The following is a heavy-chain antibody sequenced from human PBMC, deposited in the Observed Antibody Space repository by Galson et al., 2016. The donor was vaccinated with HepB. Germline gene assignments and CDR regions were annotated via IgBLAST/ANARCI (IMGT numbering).Heavy chain of an antibody. CDR1: GGSISYNYW. CDR2: IYHSGIS. V-gene: IGHV4-4*02. D-gene: IGHD3-22*01. J-gene: IGHJ4*02. Sequence: SETLSLTCAVSGGSISYNYWWSWVRQPPGQGLEWIGQIYHSGISNYNPSPKSRVSISVDKSKNHFSLQLTSVTAADTAIYFCAKSRYSDTTGYFFPDFWGQGTLVTVSS. CDR3: AKSRYSDTTGYFFPDF.